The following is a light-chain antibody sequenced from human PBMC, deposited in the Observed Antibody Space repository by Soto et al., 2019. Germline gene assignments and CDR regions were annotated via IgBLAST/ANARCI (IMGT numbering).Light chain of an antibody. CDR1: QSVLRN. J-gene: IGKJ3*01. CDR3: QQYNDWLGT. Sequence: EVVMTQSPATLSVSPGERATLSCRTSQSVLRNLAWYQQKPGQAPRLLIYDASTRATGIPARFSGSGSGTEFTLTISSLRSEDIAVYYCQQYNDWLGTFGPGTKVHLK. V-gene: IGKV3-15*01. CDR2: DAS.